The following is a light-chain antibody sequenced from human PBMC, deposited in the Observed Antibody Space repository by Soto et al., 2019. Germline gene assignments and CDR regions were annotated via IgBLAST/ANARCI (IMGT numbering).Light chain of an antibody. CDR2: GAS. Sequence: VVLAQSPATLSVSPGERATLSCRASRSVSSSSLAWYHQKPGQPPRLLMYGASSRATGIPERFSGSGSGTDFTLTISRLEPEDFAMYYCQQYGSTLITFGQGTRLEI. V-gene: IGKV3-20*01. J-gene: IGKJ5*01. CDR1: RSVSSSS. CDR3: QQYGSTLIT.